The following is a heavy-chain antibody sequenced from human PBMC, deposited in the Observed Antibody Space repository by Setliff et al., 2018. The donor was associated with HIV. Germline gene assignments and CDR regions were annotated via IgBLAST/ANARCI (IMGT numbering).Heavy chain of an antibody. J-gene: IGHJ3*02. Sequence: SETLSLTCTVSGGSISSGSYYWSWIRQPAGKGLEWIGRIYTSGSTNYNPSLKSRVTISVDTSKNQFSLKLSSVTAADTAVYYCARTYNFWSGYYDAFDIWGQGTMVTVSS. CDR1: GGSISSGSYY. V-gene: IGHV4-61*02. D-gene: IGHD3-3*01. CDR2: IYTSGST. CDR3: ARTYNFWSGYYDAFDI.